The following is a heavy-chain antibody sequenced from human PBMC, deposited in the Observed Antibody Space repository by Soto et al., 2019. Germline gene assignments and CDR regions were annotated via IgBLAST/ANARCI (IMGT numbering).Heavy chain of an antibody. CDR2: TYYRSKWYN. V-gene: IGHV6-1*01. Sequence: SQTLSLTCAISGDSVSSNSAAWNWIRQSPSRGLEWLGRTYYRSKWYNDYAVSVKSRITINSDTSKNQFSLQLNSVTPEDTAVYYCARVFSSSWGEYNWFDPWGRGTLVTVSS. D-gene: IGHD6-13*01. CDR3: ARVFSSSWGEYNWFDP. CDR1: GDSVSSNSAA. J-gene: IGHJ5*02.